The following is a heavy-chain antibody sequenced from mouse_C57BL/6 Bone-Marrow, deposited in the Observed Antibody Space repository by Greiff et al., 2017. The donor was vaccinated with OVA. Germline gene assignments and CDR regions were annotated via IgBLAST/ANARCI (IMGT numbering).Heavy chain of an antibody. V-gene: IGHV1-54*01. D-gene: IGHD1-1*01. CDR1: GYAFTNYL. CDR2: INPGSGGT. J-gene: IGHJ2*01. Sequence: QVQLQQSGAELVRPGTSVKVSCKASGYAFTNYLIEWVKQRPGQGLEWIGVINPGSGGTNYNEKFKGKATLTADKSSSTAYMQLSSLTSEDSAVYVCARSRGITTVVRYFDYWGQGTTLTVSS. CDR3: ARSRGITTVVRYFDY.